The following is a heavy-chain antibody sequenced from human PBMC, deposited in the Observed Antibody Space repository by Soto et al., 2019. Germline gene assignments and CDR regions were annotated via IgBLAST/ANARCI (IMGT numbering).Heavy chain of an antibody. CDR3: ATLQLGREEVFDS. Sequence: QPVGSLRLSCAASGFTFKTYSMSWVRQAPGKGLEWVSYISETSIAIYYRDSVKGRFTISRDNAKNTLYLQMNSLRDEDTAVYYCATLQLGREEVFDSWGQGTLVTVSS. D-gene: IGHD1-1*01. CDR1: GFTFKTYS. J-gene: IGHJ4*02. V-gene: IGHV3-48*02. CDR2: ISETSIAI.